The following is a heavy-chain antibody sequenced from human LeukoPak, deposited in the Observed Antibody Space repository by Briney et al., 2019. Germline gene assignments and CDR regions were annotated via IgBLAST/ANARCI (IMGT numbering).Heavy chain of an antibody. D-gene: IGHD1-26*01. J-gene: IGHJ3*02. CDR2: MNPNSGNT. V-gene: IGHV1-8*01. CDR1: GYTFTSYD. Sequence: ASVKVSCKASGYTFTSYDINWVQQATGQGLEWMGWMNPNSGNTGYAQKFQGRVTMTRNTSISTAYMELSSLRSEDTAVYYCARLEVGANWEGAFDIWGQGTMVTVSS. CDR3: ARLEVGANWEGAFDI.